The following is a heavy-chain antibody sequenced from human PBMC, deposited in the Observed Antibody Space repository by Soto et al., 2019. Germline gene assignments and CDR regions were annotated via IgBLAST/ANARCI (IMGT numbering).Heavy chain of an antibody. Sequence: ASVKVSCKASGYTFTSYYMHWVRQAPGQGLEWMGIINPSGGSTSYAQKFQGRVTMTRDTSTSTVYMELSSLRSEDTAVYYCARARPNPPEWELPFLGVDYWGQGPLVTVSS. CDR1: GYTFTSYY. V-gene: IGHV1-46*01. D-gene: IGHD1-26*01. CDR2: INPSGGST. J-gene: IGHJ4*02. CDR3: ARARPNPPEWELPFLGVDY.